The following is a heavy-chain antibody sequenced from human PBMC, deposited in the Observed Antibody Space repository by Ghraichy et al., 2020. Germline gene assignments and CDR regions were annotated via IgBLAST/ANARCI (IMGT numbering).Heavy chain of an antibody. J-gene: IGHJ4*02. CDR3: ARGLSRLRLGELSLGIDY. Sequence: SETLSLTCAVYGGSFSGYYWSWIRQPPGKGLEWIGEINHSGSTNYNPSLKSRVTISVDTSKNQFSLKLSSVTAADTAVYYCARGLSRLRLGELSLGIDYWGQGTLVTVSS. D-gene: IGHD3-16*02. CDR1: GGSFSGYY. CDR2: INHSGST. V-gene: IGHV4-34*01.